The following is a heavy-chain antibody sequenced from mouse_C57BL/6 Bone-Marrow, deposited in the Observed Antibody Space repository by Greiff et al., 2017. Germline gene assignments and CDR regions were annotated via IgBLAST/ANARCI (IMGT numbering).Heavy chain of an antibody. Sequence: EVQLVESGGGLVKPGGSLKLSCAASGFTFSSYAMSWVRQTPEKRLEWVATISDGGSYTYYPDNVKGRVTISRDNATNNLYLQMSHLNSEDTAMYYCARERKLDELYVDVWGTGTTGTVSS. J-gene: IGHJ1*03. CDR1: GFTFSSYA. CDR3: ARERKLDELYVDV. V-gene: IGHV5-4*01. CDR2: ISDGGSYT.